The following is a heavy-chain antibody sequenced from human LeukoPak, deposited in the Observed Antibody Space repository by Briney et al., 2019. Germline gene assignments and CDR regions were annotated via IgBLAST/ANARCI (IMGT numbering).Heavy chain of an antibody. CDR1: GFIFSDYY. J-gene: IGHJ3*02. Sequence: GGSLRLSCAASGFIFSDYYMSWIRQAPGKGLEWVSYISSSSSTIYYADSVKGRFTISRDNAKNSLYLQMNSLRAEDTAVYYCAREGDYYDSSGYLDAFDIWGQGTMVTVSS. V-gene: IGHV3-11*04. D-gene: IGHD3-22*01. CDR2: ISSSSSTI. CDR3: AREGDYYDSSGYLDAFDI.